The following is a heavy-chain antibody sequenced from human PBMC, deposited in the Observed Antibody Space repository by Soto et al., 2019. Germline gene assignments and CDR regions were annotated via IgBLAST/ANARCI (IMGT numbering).Heavy chain of an antibody. D-gene: IGHD3-3*01. Sequence: VKVPWKASGGTFSSNAMSSVRQAPGQGLEWMGGIIPIFGTANYAQKFQGRVTITADESTSTAYMELSSLRSEDTAVYYCARGESGYLDYWGQGTLVTVSS. CDR1: GGTFSSNA. CDR3: ARGESGYLDY. V-gene: IGHV1-69*13. J-gene: IGHJ4*02. CDR2: IIPIFGTA.